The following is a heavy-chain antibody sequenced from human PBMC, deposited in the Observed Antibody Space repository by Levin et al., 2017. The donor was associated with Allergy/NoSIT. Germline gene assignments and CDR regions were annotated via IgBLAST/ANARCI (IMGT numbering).Heavy chain of an antibody. Sequence: GESLKISCKGSGYSFTSYWIGWVRQMPGKGLEWMGIIYPGDSDTRYSPSFQGQVTISADKSISTAYLQRSSLKASDTYMYYGERLGVRGVIHSRDAIDIWGQGTMVTISS. D-gene: IGHD3-10*01. CDR1: GYSFTSYW. CDR3: ERLGVRGVIHSRDAIDI. CDR2: IYPGDSDT. V-gene: IGHV5-51*01. J-gene: IGHJ3*02.